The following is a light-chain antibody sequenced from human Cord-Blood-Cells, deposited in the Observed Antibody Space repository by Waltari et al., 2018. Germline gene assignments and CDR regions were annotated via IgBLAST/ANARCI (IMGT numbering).Light chain of an antibody. V-gene: IGLV2-23*01. CDR2: EGS. J-gene: IGLJ3*02. CDR1: RSDVGSYNL. Sequence: QSALTQPASVSGSPGQSIPISCTGTRSDVGSYNLASWYQQHPGKAPKLMIYEGSKRPSGVSNRFSGSKSGNTASLTISGLQAEDEADYYCCSYAGSSTLVFGGGTKLTVL. CDR3: CSYAGSSTLV.